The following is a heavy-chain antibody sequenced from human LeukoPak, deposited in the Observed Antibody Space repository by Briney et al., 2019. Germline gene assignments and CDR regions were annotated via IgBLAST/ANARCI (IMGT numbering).Heavy chain of an antibody. CDR3: ARGRGGSGSYYAYYYYMDV. D-gene: IGHD1-26*01. CDR2: IYYSGST. Sequence: SETLSLTCTVSGGSISSSSYYWGWIRQPPGKGLEWIGSIYYSGSTYYNPSLKSRVTISVDTSKNQFSLKLSSVTAADTAVYYCARGRGGSGSYYAYYYYMDVWGKGTTVTVSS. CDR1: GGSISSSSYY. V-gene: IGHV4-39*07. J-gene: IGHJ6*03.